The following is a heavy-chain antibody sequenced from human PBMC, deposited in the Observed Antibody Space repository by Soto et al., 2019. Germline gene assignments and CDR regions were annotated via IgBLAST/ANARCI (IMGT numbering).Heavy chain of an antibody. CDR1: GGSISSSSYY. J-gene: IGHJ6*02. V-gene: IGHV4-39*01. CDR2: IYYSGSA. Sequence: SETLSLTCTVSGGSISSSSYYWGWIRQPPGKGLEWIGSIYYSGSAYYNPSLKSRVTISVDTSKNQFSLKLSSVTAADTAVYYCACIFSGGYGYGFYYYGMDVWGQGTTVT. D-gene: IGHD5-18*01. CDR3: ACIFSGGYGYGFYYYGMDV.